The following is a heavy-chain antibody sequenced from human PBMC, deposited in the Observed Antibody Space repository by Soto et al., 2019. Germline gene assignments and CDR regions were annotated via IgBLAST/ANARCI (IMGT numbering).Heavy chain of an antibody. D-gene: IGHD2-2*01. CDR1: GFPLAGMP. CDR2: LRGGGGST. J-gene: IGHJ6*02. V-gene: IGHV3-23*01. CDR3: AKGGIVVVPAANDYYYYYGMDV. Sequence: EVQLLESGEAWYRLGGPWSLPGPAFGFPLAGMPMTWSPRPPGRGWEWVSPLRGGGGSTYYADSVKGRFTISRDNSKNTLYLQMNSLRAEDTAVYYCAKGGIVVVPAANDYYYYYGMDVWGQGTTVTVSS.